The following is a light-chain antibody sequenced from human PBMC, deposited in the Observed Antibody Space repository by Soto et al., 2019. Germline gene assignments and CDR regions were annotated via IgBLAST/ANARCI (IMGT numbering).Light chain of an antibody. CDR1: QDISNY. CDR2: AAS. V-gene: IGKV1-39*01. J-gene: IGKJ5*01. Sequence: QMTQSPSSLSASVGDRVTLTCQASQDISNYVNWYQQKPGKAPKLLIYAASSLQSGVPSRFSGSGSGTDFTLTISSLQPEDFATYYCQQCYSTPITFGQGTRLDVK. CDR3: QQCYSTPIT.